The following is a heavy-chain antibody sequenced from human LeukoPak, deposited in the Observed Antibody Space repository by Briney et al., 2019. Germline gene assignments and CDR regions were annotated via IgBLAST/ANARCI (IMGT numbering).Heavy chain of an antibody. D-gene: IGHD3-22*01. V-gene: IGHV4-59*08. CDR1: GGSISSYY. J-gene: IGHJ4*02. CDR2: IYYSGRT. CDR3: ARTIPDSSGYYYSDY. Sequence: SETLSLTCTVSGGSISSYYWSWIRQPPGKELEWTGYIYYSGRTYYNPSLKSRVTISVDTSKNQFSLSLSSVTAADTAVYYCARTIPDSSGYYYSDYWGQGALVTVSS.